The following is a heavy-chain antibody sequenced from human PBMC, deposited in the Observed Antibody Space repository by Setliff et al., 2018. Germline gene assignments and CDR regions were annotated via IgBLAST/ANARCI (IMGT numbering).Heavy chain of an antibody. J-gene: IGHJ5*02. D-gene: IGHD2-8*02. Sequence: SETLSLTCTVSGGSLSADYYWSWIRQPAGKGLEWIGHVHPDGSTNYNPSLYSRLIISVDTSKNQFSLKLTSVTAADTAVYYCVRALLWSGGGRFDPWGQGTLVTVSS. CDR1: GGSLSADYY. V-gene: IGHV4-61*09. CDR2: VHPDGST. CDR3: VRALLWSGGGRFDP.